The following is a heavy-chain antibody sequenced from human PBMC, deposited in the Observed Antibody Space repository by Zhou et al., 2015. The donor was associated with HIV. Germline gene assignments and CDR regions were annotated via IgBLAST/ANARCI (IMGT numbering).Heavy chain of an antibody. CDR3: ARGGPRYCSSNSRYKDFDL. V-gene: IGHV3-11*04. CDR2: ISGSGTTT. D-gene: IGHD2-2*02. Sequence: QVQLVESGGNLVKPGGSLRLSCAASGFTFSDYYMTWIRQAPGKGLEWVSHISGSGTTTYYAGSLKGRFTISRDNAKNSVHLQMNSLRDGDTAVYYCARGGPRYCSSNSRYKDFDLWAVAPWSLSPQ. CDR1: GFTFSDYY. J-gene: IGHJ2*01.